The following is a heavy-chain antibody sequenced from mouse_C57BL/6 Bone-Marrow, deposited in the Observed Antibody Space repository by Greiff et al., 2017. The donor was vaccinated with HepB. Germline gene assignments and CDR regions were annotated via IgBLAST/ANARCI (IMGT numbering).Heavy chain of an antibody. CDR1: GYTFTSYT. Sequence: VMLVESGAELARPGASVKMSCKASGYTFTSYTMHWVKQRPGQGLEWIGYINPSSGYTKYNQKFKDKATLTADKSSSTAYMQLSSLTSEDSAVYYCARGVLDYWGQGTTLTVSS. CDR2: INPSSGYT. CDR3: ARGVLDY. J-gene: IGHJ2*01. V-gene: IGHV1-4*01.